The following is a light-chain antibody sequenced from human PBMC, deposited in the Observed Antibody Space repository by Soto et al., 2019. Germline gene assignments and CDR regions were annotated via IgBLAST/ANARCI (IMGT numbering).Light chain of an antibody. CDR3: QQSYTTAPIT. J-gene: IGKJ5*01. V-gene: IGKV1-39*01. CDR2: AAS. Sequence: DIQMTQSPSSLSASVGDRVTITCRASQSISRNLNWYQHKPGKAPKLLIYAASSLQNGVPSRFSGGGSGTAFTLSISSLQPEEFGTYYYQQSYTTAPITFGQGTRLEIK. CDR1: QSISRN.